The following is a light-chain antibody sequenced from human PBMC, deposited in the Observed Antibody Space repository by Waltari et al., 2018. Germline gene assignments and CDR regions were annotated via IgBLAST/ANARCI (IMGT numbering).Light chain of an antibody. CDR2: GAS. CDR1: QNIDTF. Sequence: DIQLTQSPSSLSASVGERVTITCRASQNIDTFLNWYQQRPGKAPKVLIYGASSLQSGVPSRLSGSGSGTHFTLTISSLQPDDFATYFCQQSHTMMYTFGQGTKLEIK. CDR3: QQSHTMMYT. J-gene: IGKJ2*01. V-gene: IGKV1-39*01.